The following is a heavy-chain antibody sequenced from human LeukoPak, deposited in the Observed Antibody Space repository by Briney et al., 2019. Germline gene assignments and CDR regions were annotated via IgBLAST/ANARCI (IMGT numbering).Heavy chain of an antibody. D-gene: IGHD2-2*01. CDR2: IYYSGST. J-gene: IGHJ6*04. V-gene: IGHV4-59*01. CDR1: GDSIRSYY. Sequence: PSETLSLTCTVSGDSIRSYYWSWIRQPPGKGLEWIGHIYYSGSTSYNPSLKSRVTISIDTSKNQFSLKLSSVTAADTAVYYCARDPAVWGKGTTVSVSS. CDR3: ARDPAV.